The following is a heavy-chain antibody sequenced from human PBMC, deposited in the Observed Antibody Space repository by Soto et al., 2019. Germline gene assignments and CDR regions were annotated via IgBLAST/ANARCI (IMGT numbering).Heavy chain of an antibody. CDR1: GFTFSRSA. CDR2: ISSDGSSK. Sequence: QVQLVESGGGVVQPGRSLRLSCAASGFTFSRSAMHWVRQAPGKGLEWVAIISSDGSSKYNADSVKDRFTISRDNSKNTRYLQGNSLRDDDTAVYYCTRDHYYDSTGYYSGYFDNWGQGILVTVSS. CDR3: TRDHYYDSTGYYSGYFDN. J-gene: IGHJ4*02. D-gene: IGHD3-22*01. V-gene: IGHV3-30*01.